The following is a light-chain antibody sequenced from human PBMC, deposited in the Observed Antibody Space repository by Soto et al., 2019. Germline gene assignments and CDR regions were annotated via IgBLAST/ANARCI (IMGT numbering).Light chain of an antibody. V-gene: IGKV1-17*01. CDR2: PAS. CDR1: QSVSNW. CDR3: HKLDTSPLT. Sequence: DIQMTQSPSSLSASVVDRVTITCRASQSVSNWLNWYHQLPGKAPTLLIYPASSLQSGVPSRFSGSASGTEFTLTISSLQPEAFARYYCHKLDTSPLTFAQGTRLEIK. J-gene: IGKJ5*01.